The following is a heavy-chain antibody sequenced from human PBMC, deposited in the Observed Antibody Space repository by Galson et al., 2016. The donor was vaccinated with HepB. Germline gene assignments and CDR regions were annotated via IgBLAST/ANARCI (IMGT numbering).Heavy chain of an antibody. CDR2: VSSDGSTH. CDR3: ARDAKDHSILGDYGDHFDY. D-gene: IGHD4-17*01. V-gene: IGHV3-30*03. Sequence: SLRLSCAASGFSFSDYALHWVRQAPGKGLEWVAVVSSDGSTHFYGDAVKGRFTISRDNSKNTLFLQMNGLRGDDTAVYYCARDAKDHSILGDYGDHFDYWGQGSRVTVSS. J-gene: IGHJ4*02. CDR1: GFSFSDYA.